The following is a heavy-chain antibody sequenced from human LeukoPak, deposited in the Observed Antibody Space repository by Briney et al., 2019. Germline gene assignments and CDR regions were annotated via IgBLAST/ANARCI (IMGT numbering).Heavy chain of an antibody. Sequence: ASVKVSCKASGDTFTGHYMHWVRQAPGQGLEWMGWINPNSGGTNYAQKFQGRVTMTRDTSISTAYMELSRLRSDDTAVYYCVGNDMDVWGQGITVTVSS. CDR3: VGNDMDV. CDR1: GDTFTGHY. J-gene: IGHJ6*02. D-gene: IGHD7-27*01. V-gene: IGHV1-2*02. CDR2: INPNSGGT.